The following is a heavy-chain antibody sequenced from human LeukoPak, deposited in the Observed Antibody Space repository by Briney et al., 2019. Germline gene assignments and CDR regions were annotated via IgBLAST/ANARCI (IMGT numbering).Heavy chain of an antibody. V-gene: IGHV3-23*01. CDR3: ARSSGWSIHYGMDV. CDR2: ISGSGGSS. CDR1: GFTTSSYA. D-gene: IGHD6-19*01. Sequence: GGSLRLSCSASGFTTSSYAMSWVRQAPGKGLEGVSAISGSGGSSYHADSGKGRFTISRDNSKDTLDLQRNSLKGQDTAVYYCARSSGWSIHYGMDVWGEGPTVTVSS. J-gene: IGHJ6*04.